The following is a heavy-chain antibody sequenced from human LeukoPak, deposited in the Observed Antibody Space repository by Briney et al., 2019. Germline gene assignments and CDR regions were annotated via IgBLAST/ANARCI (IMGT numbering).Heavy chain of an antibody. D-gene: IGHD2-2*01. J-gene: IGHJ3*02. CDR2: ISSSSSYI. Sequence: GGSLRLSCAASGFTFSSYSMNWVRQAPGKGLEWVSSISSSSSYIYYADPVKGRFTISRDNAKNSLYLQMNSLRAEDTAVYYCARGQYCSSTSCYRNDAFDIWGQGTMVTVSS. CDR1: GFTFSSYS. V-gene: IGHV3-21*01. CDR3: ARGQYCSSTSCYRNDAFDI.